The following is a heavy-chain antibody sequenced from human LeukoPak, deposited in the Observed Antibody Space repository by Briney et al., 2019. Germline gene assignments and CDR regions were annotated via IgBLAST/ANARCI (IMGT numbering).Heavy chain of an antibody. CDR1: GFTFSSYA. CDR2: ISGSGGST. CDR3: AKDQGSGSFDAFDI. V-gene: IGHV3-23*01. D-gene: IGHD3-3*01. J-gene: IGHJ3*02. Sequence: PSGGSLRLSCAASGFTFSSYAMSWVRQAPGKGLEWVSAISGSGGSTYHADSVKGRFTISRDNSKNTLYLQMNSLRAEDTAVYYCAKDQGSGSFDAFDIWGQGTMVTVSS.